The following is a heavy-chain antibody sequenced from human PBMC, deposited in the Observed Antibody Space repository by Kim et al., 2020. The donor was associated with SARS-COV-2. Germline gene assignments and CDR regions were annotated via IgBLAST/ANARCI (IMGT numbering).Heavy chain of an antibody. CDR3: ARRPIEQHLAPFDP. CDR2: IYYSGST. CDR1: GGSISSSSYY. V-gene: IGHV4-39*01. J-gene: IGHJ5*02. Sequence: SETLSLTCTVSGGSISSSSYYWGWIRQPPGKGLDWIGSIYYSGSTYYNPSLKVRVTISVDTSKNQFSLKLSSVTAADTAVYYCARRPIEQHLAPFDPWGQGSLVTVSS. D-gene: IGHD6-13*01.